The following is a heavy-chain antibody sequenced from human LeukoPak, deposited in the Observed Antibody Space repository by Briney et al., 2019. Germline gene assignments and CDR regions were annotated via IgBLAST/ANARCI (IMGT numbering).Heavy chain of an antibody. CDR1: GYTFTGYY. D-gene: IGHD3-16*02. CDR3: ARVLPLGLGELSFGGVDY. J-gene: IGHJ4*02. CDR2: INPNSGGT. Sequence: ASVKVSCKASGYTFTGYYMHWVRQAPGQGLEWMGWINPNSGGTNYAQKFQGRVTMTRDTSISTAYMELSGLRSDDTAVYYCARVLPLGLGELSFGGVDYWGQGTLVTVSS. V-gene: IGHV1-2*02.